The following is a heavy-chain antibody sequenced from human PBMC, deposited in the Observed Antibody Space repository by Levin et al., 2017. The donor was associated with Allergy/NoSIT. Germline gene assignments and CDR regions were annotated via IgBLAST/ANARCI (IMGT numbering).Heavy chain of an antibody. D-gene: IGHD3-9*01. CDR3: AKELRYFDWLLPGDAFDI. CDR1: GFTFSSYA. V-gene: IGHV3-23*01. Sequence: GESLKIFCAASGFTFSSYAMSWVRQAPGKGLEWVSAISGSGGSTYYADSVKGRFTISRDNSKNTLYLQMNSLRAEDTAVYYCAKELRYFDWLLPGDAFDIWGQGTMVTVSS. J-gene: IGHJ3*02. CDR2: ISGSGGST.